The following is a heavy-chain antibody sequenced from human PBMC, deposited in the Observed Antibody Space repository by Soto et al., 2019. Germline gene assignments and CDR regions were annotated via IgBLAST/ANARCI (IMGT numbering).Heavy chain of an antibody. D-gene: IGHD6-13*01. CDR3: ARVISSSWYTFDY. CDR1: GFTFSSYA. J-gene: IGHJ4*02. CDR2: ISYDGSNK. Sequence: QVQLVESGGGVVQPGRSLRLSCAASGFTFSSYAMHWVRQAPGKGLEWVAVISYDGSNKYYADSVKGRFTISRDNSKNPLYLQMNSLRAEDTAVYYCARVISSSWYTFDYWGQGTLVTVSS. V-gene: IGHV3-30-3*01.